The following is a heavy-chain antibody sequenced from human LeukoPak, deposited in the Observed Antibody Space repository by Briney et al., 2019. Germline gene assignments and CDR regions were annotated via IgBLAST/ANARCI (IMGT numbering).Heavy chain of an antibody. D-gene: IGHD3-22*01. CDR3: ARDHHRRLYDSQARDTFDI. V-gene: IGHV1-69*06. CDR2: IIPIFGTA. CDR1: GGTFSSYA. Sequence: SVKVSCKASGGTFSSYAISWVRQAPGQGLEWMGGIIPIFGTANYAQKFQGRVTITADKSTSTAYMELSSLRAEDTAVYYCARDHHRRLYDSQARDTFDIWGQGTMVTVSS. J-gene: IGHJ3*02.